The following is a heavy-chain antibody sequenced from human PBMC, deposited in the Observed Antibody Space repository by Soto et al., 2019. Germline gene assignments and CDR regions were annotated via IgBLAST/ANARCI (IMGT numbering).Heavy chain of an antibody. CDR1: GGSFRGYY. V-gene: IGHV4-34*01. CDR2: IRHTGSA. D-gene: IGHD6-13*01. Sequence: PSETLSLTCAVYGGSFRGYYWSWIRQSPGKGLEWMGEIRHTGSASYNPSLKSRVTISVDTSKNQFSLRLRSVTAADTGVYYCAREEVPQWFSKGYYGVDVWGQGTTVTVSS. CDR3: AREEVPQWFSKGYYGVDV. J-gene: IGHJ6*02.